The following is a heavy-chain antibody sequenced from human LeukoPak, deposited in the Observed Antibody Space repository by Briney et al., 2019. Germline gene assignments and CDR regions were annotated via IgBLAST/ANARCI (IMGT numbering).Heavy chain of an antibody. CDR1: GFSFSSSY. J-gene: IGHJ4*02. Sequence: GGSLRLSCVASGFSFSSSYMSWVRQAPGTGLEWVANIKQDGNEKHYVDSVKGRFTISRDNAKSSLYLQMNRLRADDTAVYYCARDPRGSEYSHFDSWGQGTLVTVSS. CDR3: ARDPRGSEYSHFDS. CDR2: IKQDGNEK. V-gene: IGHV3-7*01. D-gene: IGHD3-10*01.